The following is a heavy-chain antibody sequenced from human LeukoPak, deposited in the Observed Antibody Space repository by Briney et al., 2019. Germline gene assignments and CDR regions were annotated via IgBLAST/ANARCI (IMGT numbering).Heavy chain of an antibody. J-gene: IGHJ4*02. Sequence: NPSETLSLTCTVSGGSLSSYYWSWIRQPAGKGLEWIGRIHTNGNTNYNPSLKSRVTISVDTSKSQFSLKLTSVTAADTAVYYCAREIGNWNYIDYWGQGTLVTVSS. CDR1: GGSLSSYY. CDR3: AREIGNWNYIDY. D-gene: IGHD1-1*01. CDR2: IHTNGNT. V-gene: IGHV4-4*07.